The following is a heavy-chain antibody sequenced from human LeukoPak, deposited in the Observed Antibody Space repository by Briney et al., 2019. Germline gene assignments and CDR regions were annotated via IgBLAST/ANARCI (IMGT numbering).Heavy chain of an antibody. D-gene: IGHD3-22*01. V-gene: IGHV1-2*02. Sequence: GASVKVSCTASGYTFTGYYMHWVRQAPGQGLEWMGWMNPNSGGTKYAQQFPGRVSTTRETSNRTAYQESRRLRSDDTAVYYCARGRYYYGSSAYYFDYWGQGTLVTVSS. J-gene: IGHJ4*02. CDR1: GYTFTGYY. CDR3: ARGRYYYGSSAYYFDY. CDR2: MNPNSGGT.